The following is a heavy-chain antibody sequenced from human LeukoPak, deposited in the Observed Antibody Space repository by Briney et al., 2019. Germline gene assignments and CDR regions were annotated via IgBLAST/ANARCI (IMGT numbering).Heavy chain of an antibody. J-gene: IGHJ5*02. D-gene: IGHD4-11*01. CDR2: IHNRGSS. V-gene: IGHV4-61*02. CDR3: ARDHLMTTISATGWFDP. Sequence: PSQTLSLTCTVSGGSISIGSYYWSWIRQPAGKGLECIGRIHNRGSSNYNPSLKSRVTISLDTSKNQFSLRLSSVTAADTAVYYCARDHLMTTISATGWFDPWGQGTLVTVSS. CDR1: GGSISIGSYY.